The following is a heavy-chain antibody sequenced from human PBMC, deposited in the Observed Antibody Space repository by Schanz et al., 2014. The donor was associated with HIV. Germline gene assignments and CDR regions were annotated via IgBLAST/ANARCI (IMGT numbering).Heavy chain of an antibody. V-gene: IGHV1-2*02. CDR1: GYTFTSYD. D-gene: IGHD2-2*01. J-gene: IGHJ5*02. CDR3: ARDLRVVPAASDNWFDP. CDR2: MNPNSGGT. Sequence: QVQLVQSGPEVKKPGASVKVSCKTSGYTFTSYDINWVRQAAGQGLEWMGWMNPNSGGTNYAQKFQGRVTMTRDTSISTAYMELSRLRSDDTAVYYCARDLRVVPAASDNWFDPWGQGTLVTVSS.